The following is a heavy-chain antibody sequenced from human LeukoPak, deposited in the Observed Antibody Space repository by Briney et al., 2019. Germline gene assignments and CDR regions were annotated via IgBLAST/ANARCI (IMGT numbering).Heavy chain of an antibody. J-gene: IGHJ5*02. Sequence: SETLSLTCTVSGASISSGDYYWSWIRQPPGKGLEWIGSIYYSGSTFHYNPSLKSRVAISIDTSKNQFSLSLSSVTAADTAVYYCASTNCSRSSCFGATWFDRWGQGTLVTVSS. CDR3: ASTNCSRSSCFGATWFDR. CDR1: GASISSGDYY. CDR2: IYYSGST. V-gene: IGHV4-30-4*08. D-gene: IGHD2-2*01.